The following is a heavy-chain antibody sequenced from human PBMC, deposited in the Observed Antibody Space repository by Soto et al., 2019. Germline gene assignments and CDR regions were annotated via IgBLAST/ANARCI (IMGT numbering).Heavy chain of an antibody. CDR2: ISSSGNTI. J-gene: IGHJ4*02. V-gene: IGHV3-48*03. Sequence: SGGSLRLSCAASGFTFSTYEMHWVRQVPGEGLEWVSYISSSGNTIYYADSVKGRFTISRDNAKNSVYLQMNSLRVEDTAVYYCMRSTSSGYTFDYWGQGTLVTVSS. D-gene: IGHD3-22*01. CDR3: MRSTSSGYTFDY. CDR1: GFTFSTYE.